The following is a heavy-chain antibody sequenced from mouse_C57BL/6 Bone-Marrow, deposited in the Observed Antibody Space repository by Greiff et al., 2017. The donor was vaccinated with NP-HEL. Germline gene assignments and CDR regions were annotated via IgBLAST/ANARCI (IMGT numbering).Heavy chain of an antibody. Sequence: QVQLQQSGAELARPGASVKLSCKASGYTFTSYGISWVKHRTGQGLEWIGEIYPRSGNTYYNEKFKGKATLTADKSSSTAYMELRSLTSEGSAVYFCARALLEAYFDYWGQGTTLTVSS. J-gene: IGHJ2*01. CDR3: ARALLEAYFDY. CDR1: GYTFTSYG. V-gene: IGHV1-81*01. CDR2: IYPRSGNT. D-gene: IGHD2-10*01.